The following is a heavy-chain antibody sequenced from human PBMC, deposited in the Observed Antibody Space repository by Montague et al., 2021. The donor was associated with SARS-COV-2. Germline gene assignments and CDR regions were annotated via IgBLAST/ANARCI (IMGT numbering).Heavy chain of an antibody. CDR2: ISGSGGST. CDR3: AKEGDYDILTGYYPNRRYFDY. J-gene: IGHJ4*02. D-gene: IGHD3-9*01. CDR1: GFTFSSYA. V-gene: IGHV3-23*01. Sequence: SLRLSCAASGFTFSSYAMSWVRQAPGKGLEWVSAISGSGGSTYYADSVKGRFTISRDNSKNTLHLQMNSLRAEDTAVYYCAKEGDYDILTGYYPNRRYFDYWGQGTLVTVSS.